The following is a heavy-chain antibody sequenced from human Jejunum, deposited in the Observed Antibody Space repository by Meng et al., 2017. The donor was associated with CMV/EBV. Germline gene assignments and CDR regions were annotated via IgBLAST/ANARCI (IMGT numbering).Heavy chain of an antibody. Sequence: ASGLTVSSYWMNWVRQAQEKGLMWVSSINGDGTAKGYADSVKGRFSISRDNAKNTFYLKMNSLRDEDTAVYFCSRTFYHDSSVDYWGQGILVTVSS. CDR1: GLTVSSYW. CDR2: INGDGTAK. CDR3: SRTFYHDSSVDY. V-gene: IGHV3-74*01. J-gene: IGHJ4*02. D-gene: IGHD3-22*01.